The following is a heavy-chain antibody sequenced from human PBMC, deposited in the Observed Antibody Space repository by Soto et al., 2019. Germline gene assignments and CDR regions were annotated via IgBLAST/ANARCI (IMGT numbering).Heavy chain of an antibody. J-gene: IGHJ5*02. Sequence: QVELVQSGAEVKKPGASVKVSCQASEDTFTHYDINWVRQATGQGLEWMGWMNPNTGNIDYAHKFQGRLTMTRDTSTTTVYMELSSLRSDDTAVYYCVRRVASGHRSWFDPWGQGTLVTVSS. V-gene: IGHV1-8*02. CDR1: EDTFTHYD. CDR3: VRRVASGHRSWFDP. D-gene: IGHD2-21*01. CDR2: MNPNTGNI.